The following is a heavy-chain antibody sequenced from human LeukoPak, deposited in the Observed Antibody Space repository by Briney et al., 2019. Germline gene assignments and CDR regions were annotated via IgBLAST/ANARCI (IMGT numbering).Heavy chain of an antibody. CDR3: AKDFSASRTVTSTNYFDY. D-gene: IGHD3-16*01. CDR1: GFIFEDYA. V-gene: IGHV3-9*01. CDR2: ISCGVGNI. J-gene: IGHJ4*02. Sequence: SLRLSCAASGFIFEDYAMHWVRQAPGKGLEWVSDISCGVGNIAYANSVRGRFTIYTDNAKNFLYLQMNRLRAEDTALYYCAKDFSASRTVTSTNYFDYWGQGTLVTVSS.